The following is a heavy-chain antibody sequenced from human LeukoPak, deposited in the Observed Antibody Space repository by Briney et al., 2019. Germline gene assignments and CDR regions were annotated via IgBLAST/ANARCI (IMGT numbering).Heavy chain of an antibody. CDR2: IHRSGST. D-gene: IGHD1-26*01. Sequence: PSETLSLTCTVSGGSISNYYWSWIRQPAGKGLECIGRIHRSGSTDYNPSLKSRVTISVDTSKNQFSLKLSSVTAADTAVYYCARGLLYSGSPGPYWGQGTLVTVSS. J-gene: IGHJ4*02. CDR1: GGSISNYY. CDR3: ARGLLYSGSPGPY. V-gene: IGHV4-4*07.